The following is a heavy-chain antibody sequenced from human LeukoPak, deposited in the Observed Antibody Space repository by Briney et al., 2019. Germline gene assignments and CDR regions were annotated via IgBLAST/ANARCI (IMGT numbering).Heavy chain of an antibody. CDR3: ARDQHGSEVDPRNDY. CDR1: GYTFTGYY. V-gene: IGHV1-2*02. CDR2: INPNGGGT. D-gene: IGHD1-14*01. J-gene: IGHJ4*02. Sequence: ASVKVSCKASGYTFTGYYMHWVRQAPGQGLEWMGWINPNGGGTNYAQKFQGRVTMTRDTSISTAYMELSRLRSDDTAVYYCARDQHGSEVDPRNDYWGQGTLVTVSS.